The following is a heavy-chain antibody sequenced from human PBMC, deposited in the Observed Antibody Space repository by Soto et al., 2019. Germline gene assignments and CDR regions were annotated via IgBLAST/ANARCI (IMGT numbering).Heavy chain of an antibody. CDR3: ARHNYGSGSTYFDY. J-gene: IGHJ4*02. Sequence: SETLSLTCTVSGGSISSSSYYWGWIRQPPGKGLEWIGSIYYSGSTYYNPSLKSRVTISVDTSKNQFSLKLSSVAAADTAVYYCARHNYGSGSTYFDYWGQGTLVTVSS. V-gene: IGHV4-39*01. CDR1: GGSISSSSYY. D-gene: IGHD3-10*01. CDR2: IYYSGST.